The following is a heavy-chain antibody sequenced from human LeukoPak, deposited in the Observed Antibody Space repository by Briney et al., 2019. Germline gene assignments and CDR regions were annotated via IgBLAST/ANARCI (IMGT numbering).Heavy chain of an antibody. CDR1: GFTFSSYR. D-gene: IGHD6-13*01. J-gene: IGHJ6*02. V-gene: IGHV3-7*01. Sequence: GGSLRLSCAASGFTFSSYRMSWVRQAPGKGLEWVANIKQDGSEKYYGDSVKGRFTISRDNAKNSLYLQMNSLRAEDTAVYYCAREQLAYYYYGMDVWGQGTTVTVSS. CDR2: IKQDGSEK. CDR3: AREQLAYYYYGMDV.